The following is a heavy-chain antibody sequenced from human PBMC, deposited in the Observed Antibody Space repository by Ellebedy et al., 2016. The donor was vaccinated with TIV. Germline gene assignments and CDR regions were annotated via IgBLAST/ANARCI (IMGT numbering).Heavy chain of an antibody. V-gene: IGHV6-1*01. CDR2: TYYRSKWFN. CDR3: ARKSSGSFDY. D-gene: IGHD6-19*01. CDR1: GDSVSSNSAA. Sequence: SETLSLXXAISGDSVSSNSAAWNWIRQSPSRGLEWLGRTYYRSKWFNDYAVSVKSRININPDTSKNQFSLQLNSVTPEDTAIYYCARKSSGSFDYWGQGTLVTVSS. J-gene: IGHJ4*02.